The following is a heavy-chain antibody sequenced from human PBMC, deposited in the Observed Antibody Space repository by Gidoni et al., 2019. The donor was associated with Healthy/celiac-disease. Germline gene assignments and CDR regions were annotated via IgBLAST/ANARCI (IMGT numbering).Heavy chain of an antibody. CDR3: AKVGGGSFQSEYFDY. V-gene: IGHV3-23*01. D-gene: IGHD1-26*01. Sequence: RFTISRDNSKNTLYLQMNSRRAEDTAVYYCAKVGGGSFQSEYFDYWGQGTLVTVSS. J-gene: IGHJ4*02.